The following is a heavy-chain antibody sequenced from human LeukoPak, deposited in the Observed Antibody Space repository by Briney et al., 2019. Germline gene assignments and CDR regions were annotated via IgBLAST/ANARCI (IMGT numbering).Heavy chain of an antibody. CDR3: ARPYCSGGSCYDGVAVDY. V-gene: IGHV1-2*02. Sequence: GTSVTVSCKASGYSFTVYYMHWVRQAPGQGHERMGWINPNSGGINYAQKFQGRVTMTRDTSISTAYMELSRLRSDDTAVYYCARPYCSGGSCYDGVAVDYWGQGTLVTVSS. CDR2: INPNSGGI. J-gene: IGHJ4*02. CDR1: GYSFTVYY. D-gene: IGHD2-15*01.